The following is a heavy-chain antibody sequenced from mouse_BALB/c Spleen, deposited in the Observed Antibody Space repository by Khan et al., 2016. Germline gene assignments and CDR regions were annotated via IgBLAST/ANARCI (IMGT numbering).Heavy chain of an antibody. Sequence: EVELVESGGGLVQPGGSRKLSCTASGFTFSSFGMHWVRQAPEKGLEWVAYISSVSSTIYYADTVKGLFTISRDNPKNTLFLQMTSLRSEDTARYYCARGRGSMDYWGQGTSVTVSS. CDR3: ARGRGSMDY. V-gene: IGHV5-17*02. CDR1: GFTFSSFG. J-gene: IGHJ4*01. CDR2: ISSVSSTI.